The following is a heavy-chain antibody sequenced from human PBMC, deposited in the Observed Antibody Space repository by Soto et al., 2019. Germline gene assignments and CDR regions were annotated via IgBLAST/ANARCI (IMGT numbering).Heavy chain of an antibody. V-gene: IGHV4-30-2*01. CDR3: ARDLHYYDTSGHYYSFYGLDV. Sequence: SETLSLTCAVSGDSISRGDYSWSWIRQPPGKGLEWIGYIYRSGGTYYNPSLRSRVTISVDRSKNQFSLKLNSVTAADTAVYYCARDLHYYDTSGHYYSFYGLDVWGQGTTVTVS. CDR1: GDSISRGDYS. CDR2: IYRSGGT. J-gene: IGHJ6*02. D-gene: IGHD3-22*01.